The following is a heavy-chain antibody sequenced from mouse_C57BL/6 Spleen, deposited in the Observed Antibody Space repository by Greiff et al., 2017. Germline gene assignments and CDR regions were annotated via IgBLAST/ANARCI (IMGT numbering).Heavy chain of an antibody. Sequence: EVKLEESGPGLVKPSQTVFLTCTVTGISITNGNYRWSWIRQFPGNKLEWIGYIYYSGTITYHPSLTSRTTITSDTPKNQSFLEMNSLTAEDTATYYCARDGYDGYNYWGQGTTRTVSS. CDR2: IYYSGTI. J-gene: IGHJ2*01. CDR3: ARDGYDGYNY. V-gene: IGHV3-5*01. CDR1: GISITNGNYR. D-gene: IGHD2-3*01.